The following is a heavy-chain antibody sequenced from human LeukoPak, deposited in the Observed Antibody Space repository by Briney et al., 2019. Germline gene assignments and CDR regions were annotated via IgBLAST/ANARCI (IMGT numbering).Heavy chain of an antibody. CDR2: INHNGDT. Sequence: SETLSLTCAVYGGSFSTYYGTWIRRSPGKGLEWIGEINHNGDTNYKPSLKSRVTISVDTSKNQFSLRLRSVTAADTAVYYCATWNSVLTGYFFWGQGTLVTVSS. CDR1: GGSFSTYY. D-gene: IGHD3-9*01. CDR3: ATWNSVLTGYFF. V-gene: IGHV4-34*01. J-gene: IGHJ4*02.